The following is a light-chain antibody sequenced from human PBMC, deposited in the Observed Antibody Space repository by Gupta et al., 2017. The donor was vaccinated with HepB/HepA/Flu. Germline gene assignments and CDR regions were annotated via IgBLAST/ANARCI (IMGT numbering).Light chain of an antibody. V-gene: IGLV2-23*02. CDR3: CSYAGRRSFVI. CDR2: EVS. Sequence: QSALTQPASVSGSPGQSITISCTGTSSDVGNYNLVSWYQQHPGKAPKLLISEVSKRPSGVSNRFSGSKSGNTASLTIAGLQAEDEADYHCCSYAGRRSFVIFGGGTKLTVL. CDR1: SSDVGNYNL. J-gene: IGLJ2*01.